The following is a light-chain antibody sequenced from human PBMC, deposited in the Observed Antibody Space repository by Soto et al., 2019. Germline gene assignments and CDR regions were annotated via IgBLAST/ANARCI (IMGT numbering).Light chain of an antibody. CDR2: DAS. CDR3: QQYNDWPPLT. V-gene: IGKV3-15*01. J-gene: IGKJ4*01. CDR1: LSVSRN. Sequence: EIVMTQSPATLSVSPGERATLSCRASLSVSRNLAWYQQKPGQAPRLLIFDASTRATGIPARFSGSGSGTEFTLSISSLQSEDFAVYYCQQYNDWPPLTFGGGTKVDI.